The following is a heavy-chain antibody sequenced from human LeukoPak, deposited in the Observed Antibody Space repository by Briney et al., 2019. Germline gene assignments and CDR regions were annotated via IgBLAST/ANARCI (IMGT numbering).Heavy chain of an antibody. D-gene: IGHD4-17*01. CDR3: AKDHTAGLTTVTLGH. CDR2: ISGSGGSK. Sequence: GGSLRLSCAASGFTFSSYAMSWVRQAPGKGLEWVSAISGSGGSKYYADSVKGPFPISRDNSKNTLYLQMNSLRAEDTAVYYCAKDHTAGLTTVTLGHWGQGTLVTVSS. CDR1: GFTFSSYA. J-gene: IGHJ4*02. V-gene: IGHV3-23*01.